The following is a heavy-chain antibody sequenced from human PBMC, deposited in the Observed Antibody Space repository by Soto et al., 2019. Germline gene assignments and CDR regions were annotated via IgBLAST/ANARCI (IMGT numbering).Heavy chain of an antibody. CDR3: SIGSWSAETFDV. CDR2: IIPMLTVT. D-gene: IGHD2-2*01. Sequence: QVHLEQSGAEVKKPGSSVKVSSKAAGGTFSTYTLIWVRQAPGQGLEWMGRIIPMLTVTNSAQKFQGRVTLTADKSTSTAFMELTSLTSDDTAVYYCSIGSWSAETFDVWGQGTMVPVSS. CDR1: GGTFSTYT. J-gene: IGHJ3*01. V-gene: IGHV1-69*02.